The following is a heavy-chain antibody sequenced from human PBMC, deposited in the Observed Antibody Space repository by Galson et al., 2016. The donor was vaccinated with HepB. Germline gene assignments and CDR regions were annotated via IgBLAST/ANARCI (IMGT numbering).Heavy chain of an antibody. CDR2: MSHDGGNT. Sequence: SLRLSCAASGFTFNNYGMHWVRQAPGKGLEWVAVMSHDGGNTYFADSVKGRFILSRDNSKSTLYLQMNSLKTEDTAMYYCAKGLSPYYGGPENWGQGALVTVSS. CDR3: AKGLSPYYGGPEN. V-gene: IGHV3-30*18. D-gene: IGHD2-21*01. J-gene: IGHJ4*02. CDR1: GFTFNNYG.